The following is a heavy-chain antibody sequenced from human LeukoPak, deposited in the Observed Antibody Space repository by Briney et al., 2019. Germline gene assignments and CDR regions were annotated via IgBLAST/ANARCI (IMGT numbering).Heavy chain of an antibody. D-gene: IGHD1-26*01. CDR2: ISSSSSTI. Sequence: GGSLRLSCAASGFTFSSYSMNWVRQAPGKGLEWVSYISSSSSTIYYADSVKGRFTISRDNAKNSLYLQMNSLRAEDTAVYYCARDSGSTPDAFDIWGQGTMVTVSS. J-gene: IGHJ3*02. CDR3: ARDSGSTPDAFDI. CDR1: GFTFSSYS. V-gene: IGHV3-48*01.